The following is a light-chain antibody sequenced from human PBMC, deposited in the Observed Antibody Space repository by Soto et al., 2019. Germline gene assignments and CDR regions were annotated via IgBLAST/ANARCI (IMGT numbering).Light chain of an antibody. CDR1: SSDVGGYNY. J-gene: IGLJ1*01. CDR2: GVT. CDR3: SSYTSASTLLYL. V-gene: IGLV2-14*01. Sequence: QSALTQPASVSGSPGQSITISCTGTSSDVGGYNYVSWYQQHPGIAPKLLIYGVTNRPSGFSTRFSGFKSGNTASLTISGLQAEDEADYHCSSYTSASTLLYLFGTGTKLTVL.